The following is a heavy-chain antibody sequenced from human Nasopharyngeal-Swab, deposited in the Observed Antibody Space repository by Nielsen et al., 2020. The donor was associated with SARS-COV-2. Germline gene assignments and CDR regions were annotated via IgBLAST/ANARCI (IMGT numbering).Heavy chain of an antibody. CDR2: IMPIFGTA. CDR3: ARDKGLRFLEWLPLKGFTGWFDP. Sequence: SVKVSCKASGGTFSSYAISWVRQAPGQGLEWMGGIMPIFGTANYAQKFQGRVTITADKSTSTAYMELSSLRSEDTAVYYCARDKGLRFLEWLPLKGFTGWFDPWGQGTLVTVSS. V-gene: IGHV1-69*06. J-gene: IGHJ5*02. CDR1: GGTFSSYA. D-gene: IGHD3-3*01.